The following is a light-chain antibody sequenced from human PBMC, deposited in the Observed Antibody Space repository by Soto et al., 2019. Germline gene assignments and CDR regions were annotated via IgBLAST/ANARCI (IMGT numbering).Light chain of an antibody. Sequence: EIVLTQSPGTMSLSPEESATLSCRASQSVDRNYLAWYQQKPGQAPRLLIYGASSRATGIPPRFSGSGSGTEFVLTISGLEPEDFAVYYCHQFASTPRTFGQGTKVESK. CDR3: HQFASTPRT. J-gene: IGKJ1*01. CDR1: QSVDRNY. CDR2: GAS. V-gene: IGKV3-20*01.